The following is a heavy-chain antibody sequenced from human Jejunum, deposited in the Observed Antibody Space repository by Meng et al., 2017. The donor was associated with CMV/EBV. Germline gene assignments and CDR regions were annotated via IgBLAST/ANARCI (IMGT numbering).Heavy chain of an antibody. D-gene: IGHD6-19*01. V-gene: IGHV3-72*01. CDR3: ATDISGRGVDAGH. Sequence: EVHLVESGGGLVQPGGYLRLSGAASGFSFSDHLMDWVRQAPGKGLEWVGRIRQKVSSYTTENAASVKGRFTISRDDSKNSIYLQMNSLKTEDTAVYYCATDISGRGVDAGHWGQGTLVTVSS. J-gene: IGHJ4*02. CDR2: IRQKVSSYTT. CDR1: GFSFSDHL.